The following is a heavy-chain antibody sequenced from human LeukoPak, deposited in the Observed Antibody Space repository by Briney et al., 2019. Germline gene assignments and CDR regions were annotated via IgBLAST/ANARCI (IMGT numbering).Heavy chain of an antibody. Sequence: SVTVSCTASGGTFSSYAISWVRQAPGQGLEWMGGIIPIFGTANYAQKFQGRVTITTDESTSTAYMELSSLRSEDTAVYYCARDWGSYGYSFHYWGQGTLVTVSS. CDR1: GGTFSSYA. CDR2: IIPIFGTA. CDR3: ARDWGSYGYSFHY. J-gene: IGHJ4*02. V-gene: IGHV1-69*05. D-gene: IGHD3-16*01.